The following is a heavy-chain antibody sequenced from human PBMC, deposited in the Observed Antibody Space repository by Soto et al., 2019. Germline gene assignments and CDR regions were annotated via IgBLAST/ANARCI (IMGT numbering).Heavy chain of an antibody. D-gene: IGHD6-19*01. V-gene: IGHV1-69*06. Sequence: QVQLVQSGAEVKKPGSSVKVSCKASGGTFSSYAISWVRQAPGQGLEWMGGIIPIFGTANYAQKFQGRVTITGDKSTSTAYMELSRLRAEDTAVYYCARATGYSSGWYGSDYYYGMDVWGQGTTVSVSS. CDR3: ARATGYSSGWYGSDYYYGMDV. CDR2: IIPIFGTA. J-gene: IGHJ6*02. CDR1: GGTFSSYA.